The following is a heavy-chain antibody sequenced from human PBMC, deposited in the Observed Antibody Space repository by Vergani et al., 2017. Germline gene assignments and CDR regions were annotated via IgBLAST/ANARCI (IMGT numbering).Heavy chain of an antibody. J-gene: IGHJ2*01. D-gene: IGHD6-13*01. CDR1: GGTFSSYA. CDR3: ATSLNSSIWYGWYFDL. CDR2: IIPILGTA. V-gene: IGHV1-69*14. Sequence: QVQLVQSGAEVKKPGSSVKVSCKASGGTFSSYAISWVRQAPGQGLEWMGRIIPILGTANYAQKFQGRVTITADKSTSTAYMELSILRSEDTAVYYGATSLNSSIWYGWYFDLWGRGTLVTVSS.